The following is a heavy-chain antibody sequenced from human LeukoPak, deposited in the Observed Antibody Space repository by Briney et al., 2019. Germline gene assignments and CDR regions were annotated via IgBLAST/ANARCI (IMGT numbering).Heavy chain of an antibody. CDR3: ARGNRYSSRWYEGFDY. J-gene: IGHJ4*02. D-gene: IGHD6-13*01. Sequence: ASVKVSCKASGYTFTSYDVSWVRQAPGQGLEGMGWISAYNGNTNYAQKFRGRVTMTTDTSTSTAYMELRSLRSDDTAVYYCARGNRYSSRWYEGFDYWGQGTLVTVSS. V-gene: IGHV1-18*04. CDR1: GYTFTSYD. CDR2: ISAYNGNT.